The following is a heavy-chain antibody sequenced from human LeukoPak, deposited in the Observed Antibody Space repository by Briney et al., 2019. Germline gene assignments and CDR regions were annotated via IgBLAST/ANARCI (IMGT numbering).Heavy chain of an antibody. CDR2: IYTSGST. D-gene: IGHD6-13*01. J-gene: IGHJ4*02. CDR1: GGSISSGSYY. Sequence: PSETLSLTCTVSGGSISSGSYYWSWIRQPAGKGLEWIGRIYTSGSTNYNPSLKSRVTISVDTSKNQFSLKLSSVTAADTAVYYCARWSSSWFDYWGQGTLVTVSS. CDR3: ARWSSSWFDY. V-gene: IGHV4-61*02.